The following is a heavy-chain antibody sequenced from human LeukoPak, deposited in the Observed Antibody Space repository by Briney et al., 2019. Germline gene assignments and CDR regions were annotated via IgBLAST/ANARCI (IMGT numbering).Heavy chain of an antibody. V-gene: IGHV5-51*01. CDR1: GYSFTSYW. CDR3: ALNPRGYCSGGRGYIGY. CDR2: IYPDASDT. J-gene: IGHJ4*02. D-gene: IGHD2-15*01. Sequence: AESLQISCKGSGYSFTSYWIGWVRQMPGKGLEWMGIIYPDASDTKYSPSFQGPVTLSADKSISTAHLQGSSLKASDTAMYYCALNPRGYCSGGRGYIGYWGQGTLVTVSS.